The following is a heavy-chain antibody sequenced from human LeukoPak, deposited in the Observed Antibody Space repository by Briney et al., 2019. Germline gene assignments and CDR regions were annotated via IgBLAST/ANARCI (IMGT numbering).Heavy chain of an antibody. CDR2: IYTSGST. J-gene: IGHJ6*03. V-gene: IGHV4-61*02. CDR3: ARDWDSGYDRPYYYHYYYIDV. CDR1: GGSISSGSYY. Sequence: SQTLSLTCTVSGGSISSGSYYWSWIRQPAGKGLEWIGRIYTSGSTNYNPSLKSRVTISVDTSKNQFSLKLSSVTAADTAVYYSARDWDSGYDRPYYYHYYYIDVWGRGTTVTVSS. D-gene: IGHD5-12*01.